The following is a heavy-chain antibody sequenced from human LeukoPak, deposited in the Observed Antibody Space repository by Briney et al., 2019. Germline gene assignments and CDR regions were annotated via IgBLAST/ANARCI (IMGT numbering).Heavy chain of an antibody. D-gene: IGHD4-11*01. CDR2: ISSSSSYI. CDR3: ARAENTVPYYLDY. J-gene: IGHJ4*02. Sequence: GGSLRLSCAASGFTFSSYSMNWVRQAPGKGLEWVSSISSSSSYIYYADSVKGRFTISRDNAKNSLYLQMNSLRAEDTAVYYCARAENTVPYYLDYWGQGTLVTVSS. CDR1: GFTFSSYS. V-gene: IGHV3-21*01.